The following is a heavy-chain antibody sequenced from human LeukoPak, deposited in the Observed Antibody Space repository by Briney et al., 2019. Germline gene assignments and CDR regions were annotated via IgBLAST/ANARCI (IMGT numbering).Heavy chain of an antibody. V-gene: IGHV1-18*04. J-gene: IGHJ4*02. Sequence: GASVKVSCKASGYIFIGYYMHWVRQAPGQGLEWMGWISAYNGNTNYAQKLQGRVTMTTDTSTSTAYMELRSLRSDDTAVYYCARVGYSGYVEFDYWGQGTLVTVSS. CDR1: GYIFIGYY. D-gene: IGHD5-12*01. CDR2: ISAYNGNT. CDR3: ARVGYSGYVEFDY.